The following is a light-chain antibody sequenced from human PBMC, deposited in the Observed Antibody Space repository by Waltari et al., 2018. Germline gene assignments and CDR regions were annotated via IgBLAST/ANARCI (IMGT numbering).Light chain of an antibody. V-gene: IGLV2-14*01. Sequence: QSTLTQPASVSGSPGQSITISCTGTNSDVGPYNYVSWYQQRSGKAPTLISYEVTKRPSGISRRFSGSKYGNTAALTISGIQADDEADYYCSSQSQANSDTPFGTGTKVTVL. CDR1: NSDVGPYNY. CDR3: SSQSQANSDTP. CDR2: EVT. J-gene: IGLJ1*01.